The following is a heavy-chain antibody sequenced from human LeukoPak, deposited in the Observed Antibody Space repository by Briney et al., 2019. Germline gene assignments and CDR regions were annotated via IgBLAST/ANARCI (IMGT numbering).Heavy chain of an antibody. CDR3: AREELRYGAFDI. CDR2: ISSTSSTK. V-gene: IGHV3-48*01. J-gene: IGHJ3*02. Sequence: GGSLRLSCAASGFTFSSYNMNWVRQAPGKGLEWVSYISSTSSTKYYADSVKGRFTISRDNAKNSLFLQMNSLRAEDTAVYYCAREELRYGAFDIWGQGTMVTVSS. CDR1: GFTFSSYN. D-gene: IGHD5-18*01.